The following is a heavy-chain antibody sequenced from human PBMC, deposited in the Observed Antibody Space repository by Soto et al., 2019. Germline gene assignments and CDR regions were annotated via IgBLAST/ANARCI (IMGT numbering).Heavy chain of an antibody. CDR1: GFTFSSYG. J-gene: IGHJ6*02. CDR3: AKIESSAVTIFGVVIIPYYYYGMDV. V-gene: IGHV3-30*18. Sequence: QVQLVESGGGVVQPGRSLRLSCAASGFTFSSYGMHWVHQAPGKGLEWVAVISYDGSNKYYADSVKGRFTISRDNSKNTLYLQMNSLRAEDTAVYYCAKIESSAVTIFGVVIIPYYYYGMDVWGQGTTVTVSS. CDR2: ISYDGSNK. D-gene: IGHD3-3*01.